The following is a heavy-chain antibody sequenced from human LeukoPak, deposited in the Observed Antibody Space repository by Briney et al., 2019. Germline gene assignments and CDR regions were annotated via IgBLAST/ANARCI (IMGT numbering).Heavy chain of an antibody. J-gene: IGHJ4*02. CDR3: ARLHAYYYDSSGYYNFDF. D-gene: IGHD3-22*01. Sequence: SETLSLTCTVSGGSTSSSSFYWGWIRQPPGKGLECIVRISYSGRTYYNPSLQSRVTISVDTSKNQFSLRLSSVTAADTAVYYCARLHAYYYDSSGYYNFDFWGQGTLVTVSS. CDR1: GGSTSSSSFY. CDR2: ISYSGRT. V-gene: IGHV4-39*01.